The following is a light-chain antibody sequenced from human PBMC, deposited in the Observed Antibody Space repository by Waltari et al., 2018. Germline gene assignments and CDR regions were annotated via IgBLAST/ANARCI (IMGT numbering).Light chain of an antibody. CDR3: QQRSTWPLT. CDR2: DAS. J-gene: IGKJ4*01. Sequence: EIVLTQSPATLSLSPGERVTLSCRASQSVNSYLAWYQQKPGQAPRLLVYDASNRATGTPARFSGSGSGTDFTLTISSREPEDFAVYYCQQRSTWPLTFGGGTKVEIK. V-gene: IGKV3-11*01. CDR1: QSVNSY.